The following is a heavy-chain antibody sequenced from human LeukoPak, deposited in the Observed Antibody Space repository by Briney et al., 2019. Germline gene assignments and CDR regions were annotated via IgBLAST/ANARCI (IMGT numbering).Heavy chain of an antibody. CDR2: IYPGDSDA. D-gene: IGHD2-2*01. V-gene: IGHV5-51*01. CDR3: ARAHTLDRITKYYFDY. Sequence: GESLKISCKGSGCSFTNYWIGWVRQMPGKGLEWMGIIYPGDSDARYSPSFHGQVTISADKSINTAYLQWSSLKASDTAMYYCARAHTLDRITKYYFDYWGQGTLVTVSS. J-gene: IGHJ4*02. CDR1: GCSFTNYW.